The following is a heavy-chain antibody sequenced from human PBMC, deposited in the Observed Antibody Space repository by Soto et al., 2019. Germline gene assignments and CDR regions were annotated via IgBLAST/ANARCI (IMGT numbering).Heavy chain of an antibody. CDR1: GGSISSSNW. J-gene: IGHJ6*02. CDR2: IYHSGST. V-gene: IGHV4-4*02. CDR3: ARKARENYYDSSGYYYRGYYYYGMDV. Sequence: SETLSLTCAVSGGSISSSNWWSWVRQPPGKGLEWSGEIYHSGSTNYNPSLKSRVTISVDTAKNQFSLKLSSVTAADTAVYYCARKARENYYDSSGYYYRGYYYYGMDVWGQGTTVTVSS. D-gene: IGHD3-22*01.